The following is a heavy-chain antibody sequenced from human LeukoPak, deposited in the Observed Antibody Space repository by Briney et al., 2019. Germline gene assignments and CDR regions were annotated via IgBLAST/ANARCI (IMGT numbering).Heavy chain of an antibody. CDR3: ARGRSLFYYDSSGWIFDY. CDR2: INHSGST. V-gene: IGHV4-34*01. Sequence: SETLSLTCAVYGGSFSGYYWSWIRQPPGKGLERIGEINHSGSTNYNPSLKSRVTISVDTSKNQFSLKLSSVTAADTAVYYCARGRSLFYYDSSGWIFDYWGQGTLVTVSS. CDR1: GGSFSGYY. J-gene: IGHJ4*02. D-gene: IGHD3-22*01.